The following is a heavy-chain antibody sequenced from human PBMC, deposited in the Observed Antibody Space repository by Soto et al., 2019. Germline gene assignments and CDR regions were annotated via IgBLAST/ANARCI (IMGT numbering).Heavy chain of an antibody. D-gene: IGHD2-2*01. CDR2: ISLYSDGT. J-gene: IGHJ5*02. V-gene: IGHV1-18*01. CDR3: ARVVPGAEAWFGP. CDR1: GYTFSNYG. Sequence: ASVKVSCKTSGYTFSNYGITCVRQAPGQPLEWLGWISLYSDGTNYAQKFQGRVSMTTDTSTTTAYMELRSLRSDDTAVYYCARVVPGAEAWFGPWGQGTPGHRLL.